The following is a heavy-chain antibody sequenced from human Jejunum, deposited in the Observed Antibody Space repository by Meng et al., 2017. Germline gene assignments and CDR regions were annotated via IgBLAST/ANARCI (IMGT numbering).Heavy chain of an antibody. CDR1: GFTFDDYG. Sequence: GESLKISCAASGFTFDDYGMSWVRQAPGKGLERVSGINWNGDSTGYADSVKGRFTISRDNAKNSLYLQMNSLRAEDTGLYYCARGRVCRIGGATPYFYYWGQGTLVTVSS. J-gene: IGHJ4*02. CDR3: ARGRVCRIGGATPYFYY. D-gene: IGHD1-26*01. V-gene: IGHV3-20*04. CDR2: INWNGDST.